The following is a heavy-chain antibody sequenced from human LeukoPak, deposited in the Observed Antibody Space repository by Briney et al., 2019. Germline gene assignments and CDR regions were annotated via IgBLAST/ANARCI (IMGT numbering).Heavy chain of an antibody. V-gene: IGHV1-46*01. J-gene: IGHJ5*02. CDR1: GYTFTSYY. Sequence: ASVKVSCKASGYTFTSYYMHWVRQAPGQGLEGMGIINPSGGSTSYAQKFQGRVTMTRDTSTSTVYMELSSLRSEDTAVYYCARGGITMIPSAMVNWFDPWGQGTLVTVSS. D-gene: IGHD3-22*01. CDR2: INPSGGST. CDR3: ARGGITMIPSAMVNWFDP.